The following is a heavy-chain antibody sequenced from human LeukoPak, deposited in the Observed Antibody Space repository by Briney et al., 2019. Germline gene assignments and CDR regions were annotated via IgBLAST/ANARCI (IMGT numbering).Heavy chain of an antibody. D-gene: IGHD3-22*01. J-gene: IGHJ4*02. CDR2: ISAYNGKT. V-gene: IGHV1-18*01. Sequence: ASVKVSCKASGYTFTSYGISWVRQAPRQGLEWMGWISAYNGKTHNAQKLQGRVTMTTDTSPSTAYMELRSLRSDDTAVYYCARSPIWSSSVYYYDSSGYYWAVDYWGQGTLVTVSS. CDR1: GYTFTSYG. CDR3: ARSPIWSSSVYYYDSSGYYWAVDY.